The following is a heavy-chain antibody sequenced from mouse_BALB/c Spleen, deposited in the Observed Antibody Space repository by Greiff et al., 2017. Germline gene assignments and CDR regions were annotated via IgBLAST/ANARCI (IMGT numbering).Heavy chain of an antibody. Sequence: EVKLMESGPGLVKPSQSLSLTCSVSGYSLTSGYFWNWIRQFPGNKLEWMGYISYDGSNNYNPSLKNRTSITRDTSKNQFFLKLNSVTTEDTATYYCARIGYYDLAYWGQGTLVTVSA. J-gene: IGHJ3*01. CDR3: ARIGYYDLAY. D-gene: IGHD2-3*01. V-gene: IGHV3-6*02. CDR2: ISYDGSN. CDR1: GYSLTSGYF.